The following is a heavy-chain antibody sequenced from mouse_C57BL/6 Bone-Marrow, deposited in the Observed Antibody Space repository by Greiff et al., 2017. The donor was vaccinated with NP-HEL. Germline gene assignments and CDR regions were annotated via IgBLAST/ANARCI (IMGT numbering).Heavy chain of an antibody. CDR1: GYAFSSYW. Sequence: QVQLQQSGAELVKPGASVKISCKASGYAFSSYWMNWVKQRPGKGLEWIGQIYPGDGDTNYNGKFKGKATLTADKSSSTAYMQLSSLTSEDSAVYFGARAHYGSTPAWFAYWGQGTLVTVSA. CDR3: ARAHYGSTPAWFAY. CDR2: IYPGDGDT. D-gene: IGHD1-1*01. J-gene: IGHJ3*01. V-gene: IGHV1-80*01.